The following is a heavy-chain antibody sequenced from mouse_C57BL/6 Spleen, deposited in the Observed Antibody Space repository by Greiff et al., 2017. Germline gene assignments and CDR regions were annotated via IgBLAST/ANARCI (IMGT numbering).Heavy chain of an antibody. V-gene: IGHV1-4*01. CDR3: ARWDYYDYDVKAMDY. Sequence: QVQLQQSGAELARPGASVKMSCKASGYTFTSYTMHWVKQRPGQGLEWIGYINPSSGYTKYNQKFKDKATLTADKSSSTAYMQLRSLTSEDSAVYYCARWDYYDYDVKAMDYWGQGTSVTVSS. J-gene: IGHJ4*01. D-gene: IGHD2-4*01. CDR2: INPSSGYT. CDR1: GYTFTSYT.